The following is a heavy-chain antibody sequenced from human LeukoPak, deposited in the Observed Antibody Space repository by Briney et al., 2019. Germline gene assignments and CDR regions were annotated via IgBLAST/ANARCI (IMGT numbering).Heavy chain of an antibody. Sequence: ASVKVSCKASGYTFTDYNMHWVRQAPGQGLEWMGWISAYNGNTNYAQKLQGRVTMTTDTSTSTAYMELRSLRSDDTAVYYCASNLIAAAGMGAGYWGQGTLVTVSS. V-gene: IGHV1-18*04. D-gene: IGHD6-13*01. J-gene: IGHJ4*02. CDR1: GYTFTDYN. CDR3: ASNLIAAAGMGAGY. CDR2: ISAYNGNT.